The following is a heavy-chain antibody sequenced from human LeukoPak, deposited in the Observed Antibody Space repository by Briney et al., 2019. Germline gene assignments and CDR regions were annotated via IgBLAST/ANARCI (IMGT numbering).Heavy chain of an antibody. J-gene: IGHJ4*02. V-gene: IGHV4-59*01. Sequence: PSETLSLTCTVSGGSISSYYWSWTRQPPGKGLEWIGYIYYSGSTNYNPSLKSRVTIPVDTSKNQFSLKLSSVTAADTAVYYCASSLADMDPNVFDYWGQGTLVTVSS. CDR1: GGSISSYY. D-gene: IGHD3-9*01. CDR2: IYYSGST. CDR3: ASSLADMDPNVFDY.